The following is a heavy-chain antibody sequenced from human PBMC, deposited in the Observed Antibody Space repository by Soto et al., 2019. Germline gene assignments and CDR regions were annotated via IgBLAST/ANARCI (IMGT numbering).Heavy chain of an antibody. J-gene: IGHJ4*02. Sequence: SETLSLTCTVSGGSVSSGSYYCSWIRQAPGKGLEWIGYIYYSVSTNYNPSLKSRVTISVDTSKNQFSLKLSSVTAADTAVYYCARARGYDFWRGYYFDRGLDDWGEGTRVTVSS. CDR2: IYYSVST. CDR3: ARARGYDFWRGYYFDRGLDD. V-gene: IGHV4-61*01. CDR1: GGSVSSGSYY. D-gene: IGHD3-3*01.